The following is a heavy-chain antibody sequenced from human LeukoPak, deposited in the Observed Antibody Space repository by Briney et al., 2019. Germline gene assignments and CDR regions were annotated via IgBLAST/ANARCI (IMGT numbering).Heavy chain of an antibody. J-gene: IGHJ6*02. CDR1: GFTFSSYA. D-gene: IGHD2-15*01. CDR3: ARDPCGGSCAPDGNDYYYYGMDV. Sequence: GRSLRLSCAASGFTFSSYAMHWVRQAPGEGLEWVAVISYDGSNKYYADSVKGRFTISRDNSKNTPYLQMNSLRAEDTAVYYCARDPCGGSCAPDGNDYYYYGMDVWGQGTTVTVSS. CDR2: ISYDGSNK. V-gene: IGHV3-30-3*01.